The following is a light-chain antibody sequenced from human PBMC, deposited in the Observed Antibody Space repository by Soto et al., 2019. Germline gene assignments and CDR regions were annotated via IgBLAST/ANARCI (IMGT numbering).Light chain of an antibody. Sequence: DIQMTQSPSTLSASVGDRVTITCRASQSISSWLAWYQQKPGKAPKLLIYRASSLNSGVPSRFSGSGSGTEFTLTISSLQPDDFATYYCQQNAGYPLTFGGGTKVEI. CDR2: RAS. CDR1: QSISSW. J-gene: IGKJ4*01. V-gene: IGKV1-5*03. CDR3: QQNAGYPLT.